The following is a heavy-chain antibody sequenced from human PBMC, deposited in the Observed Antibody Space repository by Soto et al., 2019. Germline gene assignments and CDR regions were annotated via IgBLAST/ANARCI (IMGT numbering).Heavy chain of an antibody. V-gene: IGHV1-2*04. D-gene: IGHD1-1*01. CDR1: GYTFTGYY. CDR3: ARSPPHTMNAPPVDP. CDR2: INPNSGGT. Sequence: QVQLVQSGAEVKKPGASVKVSCKASGYTFTGYYMHWVRQAPGQGLEWMGWINPNSGGTNYAQKFQGWVTMTRDTSISTAYMELSRLRSDDTAVYYCARSPPHTMNAPPVDPWGQGTLVTVSS. J-gene: IGHJ5*02.